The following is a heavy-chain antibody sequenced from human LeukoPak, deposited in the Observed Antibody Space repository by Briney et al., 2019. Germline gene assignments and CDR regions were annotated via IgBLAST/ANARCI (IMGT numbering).Heavy chain of an antibody. D-gene: IGHD3-22*01. CDR2: ISWDGGST. V-gene: IGHV3-43*01. CDR3: AKGLTYYYDSSARDEAFDI. J-gene: IGHJ3*02. CDR1: GFTFDDYT. Sequence: PGGSLRLSCAASGFTFDDYTMHWVRQAPGKGLEWVSLISWDGGSTYYADSVKGRFTISRDNSKNSLYLQMNSLRTEDTALYYCAKGLTYYYDSSARDEAFDIWGQGTMVTVSS.